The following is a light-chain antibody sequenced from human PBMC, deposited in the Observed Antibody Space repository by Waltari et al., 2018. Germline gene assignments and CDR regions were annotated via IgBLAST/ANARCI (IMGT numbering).Light chain of an antibody. CDR2: GAS. CDR3: QQYNNWPPGT. V-gene: IGKV3-15*01. Sequence: EIMMTQSPATLSKSPGESATLSGRASQSLGSNLAWYQQRPGQAPRLVIYGASTRATGVPPRFSGRGSGTEFTLTISSLQSEDFAVYYCQQYNNWPPGTFGQGTKVEIK. J-gene: IGKJ1*01. CDR1: QSLGSN.